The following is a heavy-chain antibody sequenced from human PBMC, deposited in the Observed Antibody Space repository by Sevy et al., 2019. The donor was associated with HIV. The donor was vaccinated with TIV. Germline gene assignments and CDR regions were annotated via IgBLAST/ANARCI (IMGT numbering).Heavy chain of an antibody. CDR3: ARSLGAAGQSHDNWFDP. D-gene: IGHD6-13*01. CDR2: ISYDGMNK. Sequence: GGSLRLSCAGSGFTFNRYDMHWLRQAPGKGLEWVAAISYDGMNKKYADSVKGRFTISRDNSKNTQYLEMNSLSSEDTAIDYCARSLGAAGQSHDNWFDPWGQGTQVTVSS. J-gene: IGHJ5*02. V-gene: IGHV3-30*03. CDR1: GFTFNRYD.